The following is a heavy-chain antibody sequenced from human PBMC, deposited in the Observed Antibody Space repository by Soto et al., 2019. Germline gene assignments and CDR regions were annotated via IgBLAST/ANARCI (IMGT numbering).Heavy chain of an antibody. D-gene: IGHD6-19*01. J-gene: IGHJ4*02. Sequence: SETLSLTCTVSGGSISSSSYYWGWIRQPPGKGLEWIGSIYYSGSTYYNPSLKSRVTISVDTSKNQFSLKLSSVIAADTAVYYCARLVAVAGTNDYWGQGTLVTVSS. CDR1: GGSISSSSYY. CDR3: ARLVAVAGTNDY. V-gene: IGHV4-39*01. CDR2: IYYSGST.